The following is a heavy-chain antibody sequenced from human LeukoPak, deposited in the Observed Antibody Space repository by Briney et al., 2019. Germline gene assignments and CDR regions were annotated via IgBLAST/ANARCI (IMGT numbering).Heavy chain of an antibody. CDR2: TSVNNGDT. D-gene: IGHD3-9*01. V-gene: IGHV1-18*01. CDR1: GYMFNIYG. Sequence: ASVKVSCKASGYMFNIYGISWVRQAPGQGLEWMAWTSVNNGDTKYGQKFQGRVTVTTDTSTSTVYLELRKLRPDDTAVYYCVRDQYLNVMTGFDDWGQGTLVTVSS. J-gene: IGHJ4*02. CDR3: VRDQYLNVMTGFDD.